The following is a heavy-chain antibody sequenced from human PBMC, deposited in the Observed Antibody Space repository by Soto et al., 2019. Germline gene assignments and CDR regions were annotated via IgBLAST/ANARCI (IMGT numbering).Heavy chain of an antibody. D-gene: IGHD2-21*01. J-gene: IGHJ5*02. CDR1: GASLSDNY. Sequence: LSLTCAVYGASLSDNYCNWLRQPPGKGLEWIGEINHSGNTNYNPSLRSRVTISIDTSKNQLSLNLRSVSAADTAVYYCARGRGEFDPWGQGTLVTVSS. V-gene: IGHV4-34*01. CDR3: ARGRGEFDP. CDR2: INHSGNT.